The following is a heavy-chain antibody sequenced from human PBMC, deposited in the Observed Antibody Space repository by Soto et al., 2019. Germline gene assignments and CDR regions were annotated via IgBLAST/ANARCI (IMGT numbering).Heavy chain of an antibody. V-gene: IGHV6-1*01. J-gene: IGHJ6*02. D-gene: IGHD6-19*01. CDR2: TYYRSKWYN. Sequence: SQTLSLTCAISGDSVSSDSAARNWIRQSPSRGLEWLGRTYYRSKWYNDYAVPVNGRITINPDTSKNHFSLQLNSVTPEDTAVYYCVRSRVFIAVAGMAAYYYYYGMDVWGQGTTVTVSS. CDR1: GDSVSSDSAA. CDR3: VRSRVFIAVAGMAAYYYYYGMDV.